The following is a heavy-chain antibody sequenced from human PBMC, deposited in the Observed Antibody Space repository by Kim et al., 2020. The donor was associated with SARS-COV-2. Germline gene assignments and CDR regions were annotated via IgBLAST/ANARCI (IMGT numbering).Heavy chain of an antibody. J-gene: IGHJ6*02. CDR1: GFTFSDHY. V-gene: IGHV3-72*01. Sequence: GSLRLSCAVSGFTFSDHYMDWVRQAPGEGLECIARSANKANSYTTQYAASVKGRFTISRDDSRNSLYLQMNSLKTEDTAVYYCVRGFRSMDVWGQGTTV. CDR3: VRGFRSMDV. CDR2: SANKANSYTT.